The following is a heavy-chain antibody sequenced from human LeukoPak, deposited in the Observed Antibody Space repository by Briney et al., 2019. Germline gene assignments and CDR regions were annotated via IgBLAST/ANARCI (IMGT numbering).Heavy chain of an antibody. V-gene: IGHV3-7*01. Sequence: PGGSLRLSCAASGFSFSSYWISWVRQAPGKGLDYVANINRDGSDKYYVDSVKGRFTISRDNGKNLLYLQMDSLRAEDTAMYYCVTDRDRMVGGSXIWGQXTMVXVSS. CDR1: GFSFSSYW. CDR3: VTDRDRMVGGSXI. J-gene: IGHJ3*02. CDR2: INRDGSDK. D-gene: IGHD3-10*01.